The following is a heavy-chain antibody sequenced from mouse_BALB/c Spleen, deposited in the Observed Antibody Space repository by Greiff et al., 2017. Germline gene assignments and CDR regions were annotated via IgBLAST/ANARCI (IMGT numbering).Heavy chain of an antibody. CDR3: ARKALLRLPFDY. D-gene: IGHD1-2*01. Sequence: VHLVESGAELMKPGASVKISCKATGYTFSSYWIEWVKQRPGHGLEWIGEILPGSGSTNYNEKFKGKATFTADTSSNTAYMQLSSLTSEDSAVYYCARKALLRLPFDYWGQGTTLTVSS. V-gene: IGHV1-9*01. CDR2: ILPGSGST. J-gene: IGHJ2*01. CDR1: GYTFSSYW.